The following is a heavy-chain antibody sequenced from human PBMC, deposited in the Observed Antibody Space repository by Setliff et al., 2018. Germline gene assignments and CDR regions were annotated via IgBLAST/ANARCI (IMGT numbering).Heavy chain of an antibody. Sequence: ASVNVSCKASGYTFTTYDLHWVRQAPGQRPEWMGWINPGNGNTKYSPKFQDRVTISRATSASTGYMELTSLTSEDTAVYYCARDGQYYGSGFYSTRYYYSYGLDVWGQGTTVTVSS. CDR1: GYTFTTYD. CDR2: INPGNGNT. CDR3: ARDGQYYGSGFYSTRYYYSYGLDV. V-gene: IGHV1-3*01. D-gene: IGHD3-10*01. J-gene: IGHJ6*02.